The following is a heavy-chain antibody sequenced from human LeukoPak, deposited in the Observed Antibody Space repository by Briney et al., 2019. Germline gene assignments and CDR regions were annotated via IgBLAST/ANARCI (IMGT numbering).Heavy chain of an antibody. V-gene: IGHV1-69*02. J-gene: IGHJ4*02. D-gene: IGHD3-16*02. Sequence: SVKVSCKASGGTFSTYTISWVRQAPGQGPEWMGRISPILDKPNYAQKFQGRLTITADKSTSTAYMELSSLRSEDTAVYYCATYVWANYRQQDFRRVFYFDSWGQGTLVIVSS. CDR3: ATYVWANYRQQDFRRVFYFDS. CDR2: ISPILDKP. CDR1: GGTFSTYT.